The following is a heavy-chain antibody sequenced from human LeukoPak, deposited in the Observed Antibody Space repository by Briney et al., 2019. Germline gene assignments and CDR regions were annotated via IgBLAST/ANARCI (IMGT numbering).Heavy chain of an antibody. CDR2: INHSGST. CDR1: GGSFSGYY. J-gene: IGHJ4*02. CDR3: ASRDSSGYWFDY. D-gene: IGHD3-22*01. Sequence: ETLSLTCAVYGGSFSGYYWSWIRQPPGKGLEWIGEINHSGSTNYNPSLKSRVTISVDTSKNQFSLKLSSVTAADTAVYYCASRDSSGYWFDYWGQGTLVTVSS. V-gene: IGHV4-34*01.